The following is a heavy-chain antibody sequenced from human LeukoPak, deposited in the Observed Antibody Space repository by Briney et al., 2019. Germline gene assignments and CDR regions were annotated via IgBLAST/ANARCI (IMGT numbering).Heavy chain of an antibody. D-gene: IGHD3-22*01. V-gene: IGHV3-30-3*01. CDR2: ISYDGSNK. CDR1: GFTFSSYA. CDR3: ARGQYYSETNGYYLFDY. Sequence: PGGSLRLSCAASGFTFSSYAMHWVRQAPGKGLEWVAVISYDGSNKYYADSVKGRFTISRDNSKNTLYLQMNSLRAEDTAVYYCARGQYYSETNGYYLFDYWGQGTLVTVSS. J-gene: IGHJ4*02.